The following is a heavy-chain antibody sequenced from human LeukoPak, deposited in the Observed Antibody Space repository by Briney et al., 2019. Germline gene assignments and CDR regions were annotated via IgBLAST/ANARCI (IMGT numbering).Heavy chain of an antibody. Sequence: GGSLRLSCAASGFTFSTYSMYWVRQAPGKGLEWVSKISSNSGTIYYADSVKGRFTISRDNAKNSLYLQMNSLRDEDTAVYYCARSSARDFDFWGQGTLVTVSS. V-gene: IGHV3-48*02. CDR3: ARSSARDFDF. J-gene: IGHJ4*02. CDR2: ISSNSGTI. CDR1: GFTFSTYS.